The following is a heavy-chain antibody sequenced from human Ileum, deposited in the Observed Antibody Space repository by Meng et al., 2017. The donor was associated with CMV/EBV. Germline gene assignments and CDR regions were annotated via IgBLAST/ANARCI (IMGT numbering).Heavy chain of an antibody. CDR1: GDSLSSNGHY. CDR3: VRVVIAAGTDWFDP. V-gene: IGHV4-39*02. D-gene: IGHD6-13*01. Sequence: LQGSGPGLVKPSGTLSSTCTVSGDSLSSNGHYWGWIRLSPGKGLEFIASMYYSGSTYYNPSLKSRTTISLDTSKNQFSLNLTSVTAADTAVYYCVRVVIAAGTDWFDPWGQGTLVTVSS. J-gene: IGHJ5*02. CDR2: MYYSGST.